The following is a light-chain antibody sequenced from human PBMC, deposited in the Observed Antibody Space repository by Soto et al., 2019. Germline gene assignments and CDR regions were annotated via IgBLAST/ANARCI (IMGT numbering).Light chain of an antibody. CDR1: RGISSW. Sequence: DIQMTQSRSSLPASVGDRVTITCRASRGISSWLAWYQQKPGKAPKLLIYDASSLESGVPSRFSGSGSGTEFTLTISSLQPDDFASYYCQQYNSYSTFGQATKVDIK. CDR3: QQYNSYST. J-gene: IGKJ1*01. CDR2: DAS. V-gene: IGKV1-5*01.